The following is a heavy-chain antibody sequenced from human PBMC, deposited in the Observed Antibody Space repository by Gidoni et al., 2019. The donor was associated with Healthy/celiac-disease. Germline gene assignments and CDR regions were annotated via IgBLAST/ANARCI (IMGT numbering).Heavy chain of an antibody. CDR1: GFTFRSYG. V-gene: IGHV3-30*18. CDR2: ISYDGSNK. D-gene: IGHD6-19*01. CDR3: AKDEGRQWLVYYFDY. J-gene: IGHJ4*02. Sequence: QVQLVESGGGVVQPGRSLRLSCAASGFTFRSYGMHWVRQAPGKGLEWVAVISYDGSNKYYADSVKGRFTISRDNSKNTLYLQMNSLRAEDTAVYYCAKDEGRQWLVYYFDYWGQGTLVTVSS.